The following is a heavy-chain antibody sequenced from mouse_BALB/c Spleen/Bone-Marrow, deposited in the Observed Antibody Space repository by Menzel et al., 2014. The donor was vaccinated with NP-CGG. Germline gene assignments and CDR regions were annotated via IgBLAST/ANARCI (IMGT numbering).Heavy chain of an antibody. CDR2: IDPANGDA. V-gene: IGHV14-3*02. J-gene: IGHJ2*01. Sequence: VHVKQSGAELVKPGASVRLSCTASGFNIKDTYMHWVKQRPDQGLEWIGRIDPANGDAEHDPKIQGKAAITADTSSNTTYLQLSSLTSEDTAVYYCAIYFYFDYWGQGTTLTVSS. CDR3: AIYFYFDY. CDR1: GFNIKDTY. D-gene: IGHD2-3*01.